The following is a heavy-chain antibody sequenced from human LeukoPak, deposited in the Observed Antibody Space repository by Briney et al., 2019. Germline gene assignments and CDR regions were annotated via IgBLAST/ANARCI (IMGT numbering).Heavy chain of an antibody. CDR3: ARVSNWNGGNWFDP. J-gene: IGHJ5*02. V-gene: IGHV3-23*01. Sequence: PGGSLRLSCAASGFTFSSYAMSWVRQAPGKGLEWVSAISGSGGSTYYADSVKGRFTISRDNSKNTLYLQMNSLRAADTAVYYCARVSNWNGGNWFDPWGQGTLVTVSS. CDR2: ISGSGGST. CDR1: GFTFSSYA. D-gene: IGHD1-1*01.